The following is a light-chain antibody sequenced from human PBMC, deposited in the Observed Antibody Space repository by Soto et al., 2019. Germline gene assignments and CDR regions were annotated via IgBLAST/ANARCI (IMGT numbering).Light chain of an antibody. CDR2: AAS. CDR3: LQDYSYPYT. Sequence: AIQMTQSPSSLSTSVGDRVTITCRASQGIRNDLGWYQQKPGKAPKLLIYAASKLQSGVPSRFIDSGSGAEFTLTITSLQPEDFATYFCLQDYSYPYTFGQGTELEIK. V-gene: IGKV1-6*01. CDR1: QGIRND. J-gene: IGKJ2*01.